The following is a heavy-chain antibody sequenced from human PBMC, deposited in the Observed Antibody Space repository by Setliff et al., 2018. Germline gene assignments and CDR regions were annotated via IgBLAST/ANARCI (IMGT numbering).Heavy chain of an antibody. J-gene: IGHJ3*02. Sequence: AASVKVSCKASGYTFISYGISWVRQAPGQGLEWMGWTSAYNGNTNYAQKLQGRVTMTTDTSTSTAYMELRSLRSDDTAVYYCARVLFHCSSTSCYLDAFDIWGQGTMVTVSS. CDR1: GYTFISYG. V-gene: IGHV1-18*01. CDR3: ARVLFHCSSTSCYLDAFDI. CDR2: TSAYNGNT. D-gene: IGHD2-2*01.